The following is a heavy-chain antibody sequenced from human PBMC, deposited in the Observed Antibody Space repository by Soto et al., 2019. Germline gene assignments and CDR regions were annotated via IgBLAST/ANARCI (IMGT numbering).Heavy chain of an antibody. D-gene: IGHD3-22*01. J-gene: IGHJ5*02. V-gene: IGHV3-9*01. CDR1: GFTFEDHA. CDR2: INWNSGIT. CDR3: TKGRGALTVVSNWFDP. Sequence: EVQLVESGGGLVQPGKSLKLSCVAIGFTFEDHAMHWIRQVPGKGLEWVAGINWNSGITGYADSVKGRFTISRDNANNSLHLEMNSLKSEDTALYYCTKGRGALTVVSNWFDPWGQGPPVTVSS.